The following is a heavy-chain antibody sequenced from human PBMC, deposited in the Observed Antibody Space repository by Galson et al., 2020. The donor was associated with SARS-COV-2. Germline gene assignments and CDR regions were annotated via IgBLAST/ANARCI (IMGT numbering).Heavy chain of an antibody. CDR2: ISTSSSYT. CDR1: GFPFSTYS. Sequence: GESLISCAASGFPFSTYSMNWVRLAPGKGLEWVSSISTSSSYTYYVDSVKGRFSISRDNPRNSLYLQMNSLRAEDTAVYYCARDEGIRGYNYGRLYYGMDVWGQGTTVTVSS. V-gene: IGHV3-21*01. J-gene: IGHJ6*02. CDR3: ARDEGIRGYNYGRLYYGMDV. D-gene: IGHD5-18*01.